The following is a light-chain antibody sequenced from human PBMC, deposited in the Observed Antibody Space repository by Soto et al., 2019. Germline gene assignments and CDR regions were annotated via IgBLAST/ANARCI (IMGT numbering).Light chain of an antibody. CDR1: QSVSRY. J-gene: IGKJ1*01. V-gene: IGKV3-11*01. Sequence: LTQSPATLSFYPGGRATFSCRASQSVSRYLAWYQQRPGQAPRLLIYDASNRATGVPARFSGSGSGTDFTLTIRRLEPEDFAVYYCQQYDSWTFGQRSKVDIK. CDR2: DAS. CDR3: QQYDSWT.